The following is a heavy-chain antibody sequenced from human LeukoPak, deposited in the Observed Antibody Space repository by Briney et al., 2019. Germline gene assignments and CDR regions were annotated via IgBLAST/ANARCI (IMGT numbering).Heavy chain of an antibody. Sequence: ASVKVSCKASGGTFSSYAISWVRQAPGQGLEWMGWISAYNGNTNYAQKLQGRVTMTTDTSTSTAYMELRSLRSDDTAVYYCASRGGLHRTYYDFWSGYSTDAFDIWGQGTMVTVSS. CDR3: ASRGGLHRTYYDFWSGYSTDAFDI. J-gene: IGHJ3*02. V-gene: IGHV1-18*01. CDR1: GGTFSSYA. CDR2: ISAYNGNT. D-gene: IGHD3-3*01.